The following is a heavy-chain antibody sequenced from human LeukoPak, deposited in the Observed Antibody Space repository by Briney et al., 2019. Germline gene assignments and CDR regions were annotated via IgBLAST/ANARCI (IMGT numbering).Heavy chain of an antibody. Sequence: PGGSLRLSCAASGFTFSSYAMHWVRQAPGKGLEWVAVISYDGSNKYYADSVKGRFTISRDNSKNTLYLQMNSLRAEDTAVYYCARDSALAQAVMFDYWGQGTLVTVSS. D-gene: IGHD6-19*01. CDR2: ISYDGSNK. J-gene: IGHJ4*02. V-gene: IGHV3-30*04. CDR1: GFTFSSYA. CDR3: ARDSALAQAVMFDY.